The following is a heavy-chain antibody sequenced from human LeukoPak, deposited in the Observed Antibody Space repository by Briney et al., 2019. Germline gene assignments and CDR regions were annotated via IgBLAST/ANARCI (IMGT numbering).Heavy chain of an antibody. V-gene: IGHV1-18*04. Sequence: ASVKVSCKASGYTFTGYYMHWVRQAPGQGLEWMGWISAYNGNTNYAQKLQGRVTMTTDTSTSTAYMELRSLRSDDAAVYYCARVSIVVVNEYYFDYWGQGTLVTVSS. CDR2: ISAYNGNT. D-gene: IGHD2-21*01. CDR1: GYTFTGYY. J-gene: IGHJ4*02. CDR3: ARVSIVVVNEYYFDY.